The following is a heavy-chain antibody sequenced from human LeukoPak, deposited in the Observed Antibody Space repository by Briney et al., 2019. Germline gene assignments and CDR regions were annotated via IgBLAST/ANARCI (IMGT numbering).Heavy chain of an antibody. CDR1: GGSISTSSGYY. CDR2: IYYSGST. Sequence: ETLSPTCTVSGGSISTSSGYYWGCIRQPPGKGLEWIGSIYYSGSTFYNPSLEGRATISVDTPKNQFSLQLRSVTAADTALYYCATFSYSLGWSDSWGQGSLVTVSS. D-gene: IGHD2/OR15-2a*01. V-gene: IGHV4-39*01. J-gene: IGHJ5*01. CDR3: ATFSYSLGWSDS.